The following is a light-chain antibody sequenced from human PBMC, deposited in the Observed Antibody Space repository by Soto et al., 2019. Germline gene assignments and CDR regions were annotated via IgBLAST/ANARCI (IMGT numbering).Light chain of an antibody. CDR3: QQYNSYSPLT. CDR1: QSISRW. V-gene: IGKV1-5*03. CDR2: KAS. J-gene: IGKJ4*01. Sequence: DIHMTHSPSTLSAFLGDIVTITCRASQSISRWLAWYQQKPGKAPNLLIYKASRLETGVPSRFSGSGSGTEFTLTISFLQPDDFATYYCQQYNSYSPLTFGGGTKVDIK.